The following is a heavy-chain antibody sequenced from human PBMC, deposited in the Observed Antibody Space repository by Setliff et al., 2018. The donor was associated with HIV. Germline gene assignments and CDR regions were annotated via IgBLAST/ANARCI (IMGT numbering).Heavy chain of an antibody. J-gene: IGHJ4*02. D-gene: IGHD2-2*01. V-gene: IGHV4-4*02. CDR3: ARDPRPSNYRLLWYFDF. CDR1: GGSISSSDW. CDR2: INHSGST. Sequence: PSETLSLTCAVSGGSISSSDWWSWVRQPPGKGLEWIGGINHSGSTNYNPSLKSRATISVDKSKKQFSLKVTSVTAADTAVYYCARDPRPSNYRLLWYFDFWGQGTLVTVSS.